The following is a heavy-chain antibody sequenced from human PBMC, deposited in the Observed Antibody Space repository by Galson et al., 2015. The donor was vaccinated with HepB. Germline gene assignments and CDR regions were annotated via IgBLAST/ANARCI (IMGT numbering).Heavy chain of an antibody. J-gene: IGHJ4*02. Sequence: SLRLSCAASGFTFSYYSMNWVRQAPGKGLEWVPSITRSSNYIYYADSVKGRFTISRDNAKNSLYLQMNSLRGDDTAVYYRATAYCGGDCYDLNGYFDQWGQGTLVTVSS. CDR3: ATAYCGGDCYDLNGYFDQ. V-gene: IGHV3-21*01. D-gene: IGHD2-21*02. CDR2: ITRSSNYI. CDR1: GFTFSYYS.